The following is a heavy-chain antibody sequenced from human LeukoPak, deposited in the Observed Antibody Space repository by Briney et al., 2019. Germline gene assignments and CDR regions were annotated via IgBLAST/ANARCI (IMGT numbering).Heavy chain of an antibody. Sequence: ASVKVSCKASGYTFTGYYIHWVRQAPEQGLEWMGWINPNTGGTNYAQKFQGRVTMTRDTSISTANMELSRLRSDDTAVYFCATSIGDYYDSSALDYWGQGTLVTVSS. D-gene: IGHD3-22*01. CDR2: INPNTGGT. CDR1: GYTFTGYY. CDR3: ATSIGDYYDSSALDY. J-gene: IGHJ4*02. V-gene: IGHV1-2*02.